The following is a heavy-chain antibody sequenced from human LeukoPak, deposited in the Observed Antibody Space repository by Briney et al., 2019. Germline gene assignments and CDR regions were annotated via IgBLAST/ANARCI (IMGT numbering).Heavy chain of an antibody. Sequence: ETLSLTCTVSGYSINSGYYWGWIRQPPGKGLEWVSSISSSSSYIYYADSVKGRFTISRDNAKNSLYLQMNSLRAEDTAVYYCARDREVAVAGTDFDYWGQGTLVTVSS. D-gene: IGHD6-19*01. CDR1: GYSINSGYY. CDR2: ISSSSSYI. CDR3: ARDREVAVAGTDFDY. V-gene: IGHV3-21*01. J-gene: IGHJ4*02.